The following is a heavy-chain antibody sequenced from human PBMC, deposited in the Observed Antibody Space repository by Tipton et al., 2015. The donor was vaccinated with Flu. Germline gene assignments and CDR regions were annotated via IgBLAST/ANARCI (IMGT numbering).Heavy chain of an antibody. Sequence: TLSLTCAVYGGSFSGYYWSWIRQPPGKGLEWVGEINHSGSTNYNPSLKSRVTISVDTSKNQFSLRLSSVTAADTAVYYCARVGGDYRDTSGFIPWFDLWGQETLVTVSS. D-gene: IGHD3-22*01. CDR1: GGSFSGYY. CDR2: INHSGST. J-gene: IGHJ5*02. CDR3: ARVGGDYRDTSGFIPWFDL. V-gene: IGHV4-34*01.